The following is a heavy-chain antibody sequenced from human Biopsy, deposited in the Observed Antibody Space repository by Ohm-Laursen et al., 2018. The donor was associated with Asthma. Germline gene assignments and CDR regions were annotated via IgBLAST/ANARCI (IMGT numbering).Heavy chain of an antibody. CDR1: GFTFGDYA. CDR3: TTDALLYSSADY. V-gene: IGHV3-15*01. D-gene: IGHD2-8*01. Sequence: SLRLCCTASGFTFGDYAMSWFRQAPGKGLEWVGRIKSKTDGGTTDYAAPVKGRFTISRDDSKNTLYLQMNSLKTEDTAVYYCTTDALLYSSADYWGQGTLVTVSS. CDR2: IKSKTDGGTT. J-gene: IGHJ4*02.